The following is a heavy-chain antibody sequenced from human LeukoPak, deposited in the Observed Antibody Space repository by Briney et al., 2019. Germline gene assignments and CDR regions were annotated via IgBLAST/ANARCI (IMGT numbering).Heavy chain of an antibody. V-gene: IGHV3-23*01. Sequence: PGGSLRLSCAASGFIFSSYAMSWVRQAPGKGLEWVSAISGSGGSTYYADSVKGRFTISRDNSKNTLYLQMNSLRAEDTAVYYCAKGGMKYQLLTYLDYWGQGTLVTVSS. CDR1: GFIFSSYA. D-gene: IGHD2-2*01. CDR3: AKGGMKYQLLTYLDY. J-gene: IGHJ4*02. CDR2: ISGSGGST.